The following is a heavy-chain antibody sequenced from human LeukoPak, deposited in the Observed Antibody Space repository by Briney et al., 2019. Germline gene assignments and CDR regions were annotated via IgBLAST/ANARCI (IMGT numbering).Heavy chain of an antibody. CDR2: MNPYTGKT. CDR1: GYTFTNFD. V-gene: IGHV1-8*03. Sequence: ASVKVSCKTSGYTFTNFDINWVRQATGQGLEWLGWMNPYTGKTGYAQKFQGRVTFTGDTSIRTAYMEVSSLTSEDTAVYYCARAREFSSSSGRAYYFDYWGQGTLATVSS. CDR3: ARAREFSSSSGRAYYFDY. J-gene: IGHJ4*02. D-gene: IGHD6-6*01.